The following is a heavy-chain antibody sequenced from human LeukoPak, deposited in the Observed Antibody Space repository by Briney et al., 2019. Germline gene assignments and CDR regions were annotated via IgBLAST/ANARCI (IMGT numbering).Heavy chain of an antibody. D-gene: IGHD3-9*01. J-gene: IGHJ4*02. CDR2: IYYSGST. CDR1: NGSVSSTDYY. Sequence: SETLSLICTASNGSVSSTDYYWGWIRQPPGKRLEWIGNIYYSGSTYYNPSLRSRVTMSVDTSKNQFSLKMSSVTAADTAVYYCARLSKGRYFDYIFDYWGQGTLVTVSS. CDR3: ARLSKGRYFDYIFDY. V-gene: IGHV4-39*01.